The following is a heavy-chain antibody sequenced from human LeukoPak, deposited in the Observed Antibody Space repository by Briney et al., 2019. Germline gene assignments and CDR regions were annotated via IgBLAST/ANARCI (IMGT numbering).Heavy chain of an antibody. V-gene: IGHV3-23*01. D-gene: IGHD1-26*01. CDR3: ANTRELLLPYFDY. CDR1: GFTFSSYA. CDR2: ISGSGGST. Sequence: PGGSLRLSCAASGFTFSSYAMSWVRQAPGKGLEWVSAISGSGGSTYYADSVKGRFTISRDNSKNTLYLQMNSLRAGDTAVYYCANTRELLLPYFDYWGQGTLVTVSS. J-gene: IGHJ4*02.